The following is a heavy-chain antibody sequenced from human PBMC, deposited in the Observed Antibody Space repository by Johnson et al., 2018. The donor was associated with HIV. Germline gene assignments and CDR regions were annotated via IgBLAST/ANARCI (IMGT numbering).Heavy chain of an antibody. CDR1: GFTFDDYD. D-gene: IGHD2-2*01. CDR2: ITWTGGST. J-gene: IGHJ3*02. V-gene: IGHV3-20*04. Sequence: EVQLVESGGGVERPGGSLRLSCAASGFTFDDYDMSWVRQAPGKGLEWVSGITWTGGSTGYADSVKGRFTISRDNAKNTLYLQMNSLRAEDTAVYYCAKTAAADAFDIWGQGTMVTVSS. CDR3: AKTAAADAFDI.